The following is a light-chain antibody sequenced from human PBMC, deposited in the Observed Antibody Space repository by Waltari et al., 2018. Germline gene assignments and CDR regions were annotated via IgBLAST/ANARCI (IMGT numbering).Light chain of an antibody. CDR3: QQYGSQTT. CDR1: QSVSSSY. CDR2: GAS. J-gene: IGKJ1*01. Sequence: ERATLSCRASQSVSSSYLAWYQQKPGQAPRLLIYGASSRATGIPDRFSGSGSGTDFTLTISRLEPEDFAVYYCQQYGSQTTFGQGTKVEIK. V-gene: IGKV3-20*01.